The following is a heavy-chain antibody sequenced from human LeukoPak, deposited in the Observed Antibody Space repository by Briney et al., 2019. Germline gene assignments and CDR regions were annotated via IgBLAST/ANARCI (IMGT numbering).Heavy chain of an antibody. J-gene: IGHJ4*02. D-gene: IGHD3-22*01. CDR3: ARDYYDSSGYYSPAFDY. CDR1: GGSISSGGYY. CDR2: IYYSGST. Sequence: SQTLSLTCTVSGGSISSGGYYWSWLRQHPGKGLEWIGYIYYSGSTYYNPSLKSRVTISVDTSKNQFSLKLSSVTAADTAVYYCARDYYDSSGYYSPAFDYWGQGTLVTVSS. V-gene: IGHV4-31*03.